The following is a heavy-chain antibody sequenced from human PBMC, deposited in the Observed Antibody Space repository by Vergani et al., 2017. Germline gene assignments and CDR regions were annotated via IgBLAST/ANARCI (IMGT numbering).Heavy chain of an antibody. CDR2: TWYDGNNK. Sequence: QVQLVESGGGVVKPGRSLRLSCTSSGFTFNQYGMHWVRQAPGKGLEWVAVTWYDGNNKQYADSVKGRFTISRDNSKSTMYLQMNSLRDEDTSVYYCARYLRLLYNRWDPWGQGTLVTVSS. V-gene: IGHV3-33*08. D-gene: IGHD1-14*01. J-gene: IGHJ5*02. CDR1: GFTFNQYG. CDR3: ARYLRLLYNRWDP.